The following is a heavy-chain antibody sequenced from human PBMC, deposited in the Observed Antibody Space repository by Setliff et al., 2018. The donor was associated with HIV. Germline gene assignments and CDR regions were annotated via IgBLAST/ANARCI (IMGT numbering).Heavy chain of an antibody. Sequence: ASVKVSCKASGYTVTSYPMHWVRQAPGQGLEWMGVINTSGGSAGYAEKFRGRVAMTRDTSTNTVYMDLRNLRSEDTAVYYCARNQGDASGWYAGDYWGHGTLVTVSS. CDR1: GYTVTSYP. D-gene: IGHD6-19*01. CDR3: ARNQGDASGWYAGDY. CDR2: INTSGGSA. V-gene: IGHV1-46*01. J-gene: IGHJ4*01.